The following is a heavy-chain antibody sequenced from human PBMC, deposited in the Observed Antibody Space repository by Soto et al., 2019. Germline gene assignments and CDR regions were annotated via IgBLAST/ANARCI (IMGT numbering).Heavy chain of an antibody. J-gene: IGHJ4*02. Sequence: PSETLSLTCSVSGGSVSDKTYYWSWIRQPPGKRLERIGYVSYSGTTNSNPSLKSRVTISVCLGKTRCPLRLSTETNADTALYSCARTTAVPNTRRSRYFCGYRGRGTLGAFAS. CDR3: ARTTAVPNTRRSRYFCGY. CDR1: GGSVSDKTYY. V-gene: IGHV4-61*01. D-gene: IGHD4-17*01. CDR2: VSYSGTT.